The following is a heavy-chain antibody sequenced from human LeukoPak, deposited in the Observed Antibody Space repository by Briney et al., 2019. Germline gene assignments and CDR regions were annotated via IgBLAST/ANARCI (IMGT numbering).Heavy chain of an antibody. V-gene: IGHV3-21*04. CDR2: ISYTGTYI. Sequence: GGSLRLSCAASAFSLNAYNMNWVRQAPGKGLEWVSSISYTGTYIYYADSVKGRFTISRDNAQNSLYLQMNSLRAEDTAIYYCARGPSGEGSYWGQGTLVTVSS. CDR3: ARGPSGEGSY. J-gene: IGHJ4*02. CDR1: AFSLNAYN. D-gene: IGHD5-12*01.